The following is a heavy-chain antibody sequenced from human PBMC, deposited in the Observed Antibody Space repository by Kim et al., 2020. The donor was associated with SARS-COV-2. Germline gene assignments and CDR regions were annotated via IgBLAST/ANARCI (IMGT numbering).Heavy chain of an antibody. CDR1: GYTFTSYY. D-gene: IGHD5-12*01. J-gene: IGHJ4*02. Sequence: ASVKVSCKASGYTFTSYYMHWVRQAPGQGLEWMGIINPSGGSTSYAQKFQGRVTMTRDTSTSTVYMELSSLRSEDTAVYYCARDGGYSGYDREGVDYWGQGTLVTVSS. CDR3: ARDGGYSGYDREGVDY. V-gene: IGHV1-46*01. CDR2: INPSGGST.